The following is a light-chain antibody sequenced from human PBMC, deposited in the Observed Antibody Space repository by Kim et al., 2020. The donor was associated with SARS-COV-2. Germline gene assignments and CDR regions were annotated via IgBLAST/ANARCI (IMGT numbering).Light chain of an antibody. CDR1: QSVSSNY. CDR2: GAS. J-gene: IGKJ1*01. V-gene: IGKV3-20*01. Sequence: SPGKRATLSCRASQSVSSNYLAWHQQKPGQAPRLLIYGASSRATGIPDRFSGSGSGTDLTLTISRLEPEDFAVYYCQQYGSSPRTFGLGTKVDIK. CDR3: QQYGSSPRT.